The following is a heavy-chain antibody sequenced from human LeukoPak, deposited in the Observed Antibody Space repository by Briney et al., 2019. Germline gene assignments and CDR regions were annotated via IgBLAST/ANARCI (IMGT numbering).Heavy chain of an antibody. D-gene: IGHD2-15*01. J-gene: IGHJ3*02. CDR3: ARVRGSSMFVDAFDI. Sequence: PGGSLRLSCAASGFTFSDYYMSWIRQAPGKGLEWVSYISSSGSTIYYADSVKGRFTIFRDNAKNSLYLQMNSLRAEDTAVYYCARVRGSSMFVDAFDIWGQGTMVTVSS. V-gene: IGHV3-11*01. CDR2: ISSSGSTI. CDR1: GFTFSDYY.